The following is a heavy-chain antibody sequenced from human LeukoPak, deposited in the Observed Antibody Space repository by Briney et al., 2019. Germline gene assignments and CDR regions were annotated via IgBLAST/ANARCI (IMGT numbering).Heavy chain of an antibody. Sequence: SETLSLTCTVSSGSISTSNYYWGWVRQPPGKALEWIGYIYYSGSTNYNPSLKSRATISVDTSKNQFSLKLSSVTAADTAVYYCARVVAVAGLYYYYYMDVWGKGTTVTGSS. J-gene: IGHJ6*03. CDR3: ARVVAVAGLYYYYYMDV. V-gene: IGHV4-61*05. CDR2: IYYSGST. CDR1: SGSISTSNYY. D-gene: IGHD6-19*01.